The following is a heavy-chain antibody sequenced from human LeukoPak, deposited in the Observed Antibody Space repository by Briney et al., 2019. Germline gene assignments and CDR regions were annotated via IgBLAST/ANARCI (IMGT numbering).Heavy chain of an antibody. Sequence: ASVKVSCKASGYTFTGYYMHWVRQAPGQGLEWMGWINPNSGGTNYAQKFQGRVTMTKDTSISTAYMEMRRLRSDDTAVYYCARKENYYDSNRYSEYWGQGTLVTVSS. J-gene: IGHJ4*02. CDR3: ARKENYYDSNRYSEY. D-gene: IGHD3-22*01. V-gene: IGHV1-2*02. CDR1: GYTFTGYY. CDR2: INPNSGGT.